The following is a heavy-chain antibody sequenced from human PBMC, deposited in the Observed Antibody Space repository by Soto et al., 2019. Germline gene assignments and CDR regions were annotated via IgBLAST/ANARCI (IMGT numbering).Heavy chain of an antibody. CDR1: GGSISSSSYY. D-gene: IGHD6-6*01. CDR2: IYYSGST. CDR3: YSSSPFAFYGMDV. J-gene: IGHJ6*02. Sequence: QLQLQESGPGLVKPSETLSLTCTVSGGSISSSSYYWGWIRQPPGKGLEWIGSIYYSGSTYYNPSLKSRVTISVDTSKNQFSLKLSSVTAADTAVYYCYSSSPFAFYGMDVWGQGTTVTVSS. V-gene: IGHV4-39*01.